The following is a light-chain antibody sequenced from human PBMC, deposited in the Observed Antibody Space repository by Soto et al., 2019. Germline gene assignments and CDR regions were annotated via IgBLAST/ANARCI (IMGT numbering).Light chain of an antibody. J-gene: IGKJ4*01. CDR2: GAS. CDR3: QQYDSSFT. CDR1: QHVTTTY. Sequence: IVLTQSPATLSLSPGERATLSCTASQHVTTTYIAWYQQKFGQAPRLLIYGASTRATGTPDRFTGGRFGTDFTLTISRVEPEDFAVDYCQQYDSSFTFGGGTKVEMK. V-gene: IGKV3-20*01.